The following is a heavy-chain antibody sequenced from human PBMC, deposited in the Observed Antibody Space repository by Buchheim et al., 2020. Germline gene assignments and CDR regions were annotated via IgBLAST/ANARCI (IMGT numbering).Heavy chain of an antibody. CDR2: ISGSGGST. D-gene: IGHD6-6*01. V-gene: IGHV3-23*01. CDR1: GFTFSSYA. CDR3: ASFLAARRGGGLVADY. J-gene: IGHJ4*02. Sequence: EVQLLESGGGLVQPGGSLRLSCAASGFTFSSYAMSWVRQAPGKGLEWVSAISGSGGSTYYADSVKGRFTISRDNSKHTLYLQMNSLRAEDTAVYYCASFLAARRGGGLVADYWGQGTL.